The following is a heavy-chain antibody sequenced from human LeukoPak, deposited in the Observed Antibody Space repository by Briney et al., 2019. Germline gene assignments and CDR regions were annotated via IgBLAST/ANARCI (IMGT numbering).Heavy chain of an antibody. D-gene: IGHD2-21*02. J-gene: IGHJ4*01. CDR2: MRYDGSHE. Sequence: GGSLSLSCAASGFSFSTNDMHWVRQAPGKGLEWVAFMRYDGSHEHYIDSVKGRFTVSRDNSKNTLYLHMHSLRVDDTAVYFCAKEVRVVTAILYFDHWGQGSLVTVSS. V-gene: IGHV3-30*02. CDR3: AKEVRVVTAILYFDH. CDR1: GFSFSTND.